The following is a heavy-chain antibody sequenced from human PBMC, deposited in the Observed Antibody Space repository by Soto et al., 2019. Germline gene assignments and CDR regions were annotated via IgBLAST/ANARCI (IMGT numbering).Heavy chain of an antibody. CDR1: GYTFTNYG. Sequence: GASVKVSCKASGYTFTNYGISWVRQAPGQGLEWMGWISAYNGNTKYAQKLQGRVTMTTDTSTSTAYMELRSLRSDDTAVYYCARDSYIGGIYYGFDYWGHGTLVTVSS. V-gene: IGHV1-18*01. CDR3: ARDSYIGGIYYGFDY. D-gene: IGHD1-26*01. J-gene: IGHJ4*01. CDR2: ISAYNGNT.